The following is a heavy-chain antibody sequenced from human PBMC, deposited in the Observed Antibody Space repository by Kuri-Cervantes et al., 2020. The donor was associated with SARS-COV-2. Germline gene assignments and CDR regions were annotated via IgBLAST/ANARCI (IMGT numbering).Heavy chain of an antibody. CDR1: GYIFTNYA. J-gene: IGHJ3*02. Sequence: ASVKVSCKASGYIFTNYALHWVRQAPGQGLEWMGWINAVNGNTKYSQKFQGRVTITRDTSASTAYMELSSLRSEDTALYYCARDRGSQWLAFYDAFDIWGQGTMVTVSS. CDR2: INAVNGNT. D-gene: IGHD6-19*01. CDR3: ARDRGSQWLAFYDAFDI. V-gene: IGHV1-3*01.